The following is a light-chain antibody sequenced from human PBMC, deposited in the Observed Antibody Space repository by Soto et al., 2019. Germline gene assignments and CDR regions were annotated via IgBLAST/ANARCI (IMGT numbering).Light chain of an antibody. CDR3: CSYARNRLYV. CDR2: EVT. Sequence: QSVLTQPASVSGSLGQSITISCTGTSSDVGGYNFVSWYQKKPGKAPKLLIYEVTHRPSGISDRFSGSKSGNTASLAITGLQDEDEASYYCCSYARNRLYVFGSGTKVTV. CDR1: SSDVGGYNF. V-gene: IGLV2-14*01. J-gene: IGLJ1*01.